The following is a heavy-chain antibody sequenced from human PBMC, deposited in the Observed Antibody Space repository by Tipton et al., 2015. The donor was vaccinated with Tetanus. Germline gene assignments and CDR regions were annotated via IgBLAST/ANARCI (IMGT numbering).Heavy chain of an antibody. J-gene: IGHJ4*02. CDR3: SRPRSMVGPPGY. CDR1: GFTFSNYA. D-gene: IGHD1-26*01. V-gene: IGHV3-30*04. Sequence: SLRLSCAASGFTFSNYAVIWVRQAPGKGLEWVAVISYDGNKKDYADSVKGRFTASRNNSNNTLFLELNSLRPDDTAVYYCSRPRSMVGPPGYWGQGTLVTVSS. CDR2: ISYDGNKK.